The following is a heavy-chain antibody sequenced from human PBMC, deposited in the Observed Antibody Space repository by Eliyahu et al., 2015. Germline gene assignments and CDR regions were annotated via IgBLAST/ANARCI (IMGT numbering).Heavy chain of an antibody. V-gene: IGHV2-26*01. D-gene: IGHD3-10*01. Sequence: QVTLKESGPVLVKPTETLTLTCTVSGFSLSXAXXGGSWIRQPPGKALEWLAHIFSNDEKSYSTSLKSRLTISKDTSKSQVVLTMTNMDPVDTATYYCAXIRYYYGSGSYYPAYFDYWGQGTLVTVSS. CDR2: IFSNDEK. CDR3: AXIRYYYGSGSYYPAYFDY. J-gene: IGHJ4*02. CDR1: GFSLSXAXXG.